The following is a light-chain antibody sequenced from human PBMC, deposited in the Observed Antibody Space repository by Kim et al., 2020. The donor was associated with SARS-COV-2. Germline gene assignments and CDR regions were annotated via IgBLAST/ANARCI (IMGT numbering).Light chain of an antibody. CDR2: DVS. Sequence: GQSISISCTGTSSDVGAYNYVSWYQQHPGKAPNPMIYDVSKRPSVVSNRFSGSKSGNTASLTISGLQAEDEAAYYCASYTTSDTVIFCGGTQLTVL. CDR1: SSDVGAYNY. CDR3: ASYTTSDTVI. J-gene: IGLJ2*01. V-gene: IGLV2-14*03.